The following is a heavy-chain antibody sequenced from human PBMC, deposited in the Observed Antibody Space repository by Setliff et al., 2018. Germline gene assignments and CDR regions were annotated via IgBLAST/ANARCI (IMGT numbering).Heavy chain of an antibody. CDR1: GGSISSYY. J-gene: IGHJ4*02. CDR3: ARDGLGAFSLRSMDV. Sequence: PSETLSLTCTVSGGSISSYYWSWIRQPPGKGLEWIGYISYSGSTNYNPSLKSRVTISVDTSKNQFSLQLSSVTAADTAVYYCARDGLGAFSLRSMDVWARGTQVTVSS. D-gene: IGHD3-3*02. V-gene: IGHV4-59*12. CDR2: ISYSGST.